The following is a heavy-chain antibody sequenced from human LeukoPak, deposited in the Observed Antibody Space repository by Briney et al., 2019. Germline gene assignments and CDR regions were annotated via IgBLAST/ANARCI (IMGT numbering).Heavy chain of an antibody. J-gene: IGHJ4*02. CDR2: MNPNSGNT. D-gene: IGHD2-15*01. CDR1: GYTFTSYD. V-gene: IGHV1-8*01. Sequence: ASVKVSCKASGYTFTSYDINWVRQATGQGLEWMGWMNPNSGNTGYAQKFQGRVTMTRNTSISTAYMELSSLRSEDTAVYYCARVSRRVAATTLNYWGQGTLVTASS. CDR3: ARVSRRVAATTLNY.